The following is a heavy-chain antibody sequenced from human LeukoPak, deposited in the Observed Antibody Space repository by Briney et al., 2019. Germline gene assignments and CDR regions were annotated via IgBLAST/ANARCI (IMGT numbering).Heavy chain of an antibody. D-gene: IGHD4-17*01. CDR3: ARGYGALGLWAFDI. CDR2: VYHTGTT. CDR1: GGSFSGYY. Sequence: TSESLSLTCAVYGGSFSGYYWSWIRQPPGKGRECLGEVYHTGTTNYNPSLKSRVTISLGTSKNQFSLKLSSVTAADTALYYCARGYGALGLWAFDIWGQGTVVTISS. J-gene: IGHJ3*02. V-gene: IGHV4-34*01.